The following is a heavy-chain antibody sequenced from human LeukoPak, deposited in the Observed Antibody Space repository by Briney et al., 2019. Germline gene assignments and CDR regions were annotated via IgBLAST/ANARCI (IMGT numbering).Heavy chain of an antibody. Sequence: PSETLSLTCIVSGYSVSSSGYSWGWIRQPPGKGLEWIGNTYYSGTTNYNPSLKSRVTISVDTSKNQFSLKLSSVTAADTAVYYCARAYGSGSSLDVWGRGTTVTISS. J-gene: IGHJ6*04. D-gene: IGHD3-10*01. CDR3: ARAYGSGSSLDV. CDR1: GYSVSSSGYS. V-gene: IGHV4-39*07. CDR2: TYYSGTT.